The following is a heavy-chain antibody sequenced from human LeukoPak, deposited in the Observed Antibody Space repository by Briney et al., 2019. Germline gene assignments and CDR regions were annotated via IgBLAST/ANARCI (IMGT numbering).Heavy chain of an antibody. Sequence: SETLSLTCAVYGGSFSGYYWSWIRQPPGKGLERIGEINHSGSTNYNPSLKSRVTISVDTSKNQFSLKLSSVTAADTAVYYCATIPSSGWPAFDYWGQGTLVTVSS. J-gene: IGHJ4*02. CDR3: ATIPSSGWPAFDY. D-gene: IGHD6-19*01. CDR2: INHSGST. CDR1: GGSFSGYY. V-gene: IGHV4-34*01.